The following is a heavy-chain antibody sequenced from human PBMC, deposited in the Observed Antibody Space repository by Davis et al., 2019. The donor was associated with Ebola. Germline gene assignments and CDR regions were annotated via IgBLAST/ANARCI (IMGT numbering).Heavy chain of an antibody. J-gene: IGHJ4*02. D-gene: IGHD6-19*01. V-gene: IGHV4-34*01. CDR1: GGSISSYY. Sequence: SETLSLTYTVSGGSISSYYWSWIRQPPGKGLEWIGEINHSGSTNYNPSLKSRVTISVDTSKNQFSLKLSSVTAADTAVYYCASPEVAGHFDYWGQGTLVTVSS. CDR3: ASPEVAGHFDY. CDR2: INHSGST.